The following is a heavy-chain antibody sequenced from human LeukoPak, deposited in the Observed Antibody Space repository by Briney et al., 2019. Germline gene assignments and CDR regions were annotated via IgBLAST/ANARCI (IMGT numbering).Heavy chain of an antibody. D-gene: IGHD3-10*01. CDR2: ILFDGSKK. Sequence: GRSLRLSCAASGFTFSSYSMNWVRQATGKGLEWVAAILFDGSKKYVADAVKGRFTISRDNSENSLYLQKNSLRGVDTAVYYCTRDRHFGSGNRLSYFDYWGQGILVTVSS. CDR3: TRDRHFGSGNRLSYFDY. CDR1: GFTFSSYS. J-gene: IGHJ4*02. V-gene: IGHV3-30*04.